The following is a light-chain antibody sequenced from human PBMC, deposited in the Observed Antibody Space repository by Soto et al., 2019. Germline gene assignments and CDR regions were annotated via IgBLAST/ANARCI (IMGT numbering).Light chain of an antibody. CDR3: QQYGSSLIT. CDR1: QGLSSN. CDR2: GAS. Sequence: EIVMTQSPATLSVSPGERASLSCSASQGLSSNLAWYQQKPGQAPRLLIYGASTRATGIPARFSGSGSGTEFTLTISRLEPEDFAVYYCQQYGSSLITFGQVTRLEIK. V-gene: IGKV3-15*01. J-gene: IGKJ5*01.